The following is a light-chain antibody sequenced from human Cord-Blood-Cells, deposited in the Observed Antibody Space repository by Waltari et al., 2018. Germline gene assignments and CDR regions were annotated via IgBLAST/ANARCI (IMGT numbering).Light chain of an antibody. CDR1: QSISSY. J-gene: IGKJ4*01. CDR2: AAS. Sequence: DIQMTQSPSSLSASVGDRVTITCRASQSISSYLNWYQQKPGKAPKHLIYAASSLQSGVPSEFSGSGSGTDFTLTISSLQPEDFATYYCQQSYSTPFGGGTKVEIK. V-gene: IGKV1-39*01. CDR3: QQSYSTP.